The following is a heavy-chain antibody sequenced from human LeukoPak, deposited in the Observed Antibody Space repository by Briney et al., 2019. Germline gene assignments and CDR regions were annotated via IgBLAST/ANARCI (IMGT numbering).Heavy chain of an antibody. J-gene: IGHJ4*02. D-gene: IGHD6-13*01. V-gene: IGHV4-34*01. CDR2: INHSGST. CDR3: ARTGIAAAGEVD. CDR1: GGSFSGYY. Sequence: SETLSLTCAVYGGSFSGYYWSWIRQPPGKGLEWIGEINHSGSTNYNPSLKSRVTISVDTSKNQFSLKLSSVTAADTAVYYCARTGIAAAGEVDWGQGTLVTVSS.